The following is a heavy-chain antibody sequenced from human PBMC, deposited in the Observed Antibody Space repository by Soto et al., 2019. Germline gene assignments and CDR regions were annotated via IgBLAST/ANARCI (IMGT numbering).Heavy chain of an antibody. Sequence: GGSLRLSCAASGFTFSSYAMSWVRQAPGKGLQWVSVIRGSDGTTYYADSVKGRFTISRDNSKNTLYLQMNILRAEDTAVYYCASDSRRFDYWGQGTLVTVSS. D-gene: IGHD6-6*01. V-gene: IGHV3-23*01. J-gene: IGHJ4*02. CDR2: IRGSDGTT. CDR3: ASDSRRFDY. CDR1: GFTFSSYA.